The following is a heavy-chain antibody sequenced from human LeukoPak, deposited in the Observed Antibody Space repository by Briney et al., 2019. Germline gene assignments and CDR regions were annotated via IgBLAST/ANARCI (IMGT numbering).Heavy chain of an antibody. CDR2: IYYSGST. J-gene: IGHJ5*02. CDR1: GGSISSGDYY. V-gene: IGHV4-30-4*08. D-gene: IGHD3-22*01. CDR3: ARGRYYYDSSGYYEAPFDP. Sequence: SETLSLTCTVSGGSISSGDYYWSWIRRPPGKGLEWIGYIYYSGSTYYNPSLKSRVTISVDTSKNQFSLKLSSVTAADTAVYYCARGRYYYDSSGYYEAPFDPWGQGTLVTVSS.